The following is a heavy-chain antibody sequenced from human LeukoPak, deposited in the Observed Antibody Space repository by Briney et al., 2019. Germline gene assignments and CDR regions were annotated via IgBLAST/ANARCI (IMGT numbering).Heavy chain of an antibody. CDR1: GYTFTGYY. V-gene: IGHV1-2*02. Sequence: VASVKVSCKASGYTFTGYYMHWVRQAPGQGLEWMGWINPNSGGTNYAPKFQDRATMTTDTSTSTAYMELRSLRFDDTAVYYCARDFAWGSGGAPIDDNWLDPWGHGTLVTVSS. D-gene: IGHD7-27*01. J-gene: IGHJ5*02. CDR2: INPNSGGT. CDR3: ARDFAWGSGGAPIDDNWLDP.